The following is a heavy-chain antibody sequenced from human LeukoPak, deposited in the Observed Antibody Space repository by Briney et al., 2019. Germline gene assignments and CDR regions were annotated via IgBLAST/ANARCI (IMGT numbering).Heavy chain of an antibody. CDR1: GGSLSSSSYY. Sequence: SETLSLTCTVSGGSLSSSSYYWGWIRQPPGEGLEWIGNIYYSGSTYYNPSLKSRVIISADTSKNQFSLRLSSVTAADTAVYYCARGFSYSSSPGFDYWGQGTLVTVSS. CDR3: ARGFSYSSSPGFDY. D-gene: IGHD6-6*01. J-gene: IGHJ4*02. CDR2: IYYSGST. V-gene: IGHV4-39*07.